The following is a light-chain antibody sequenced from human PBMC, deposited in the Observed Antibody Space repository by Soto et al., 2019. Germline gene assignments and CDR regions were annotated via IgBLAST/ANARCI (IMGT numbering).Light chain of an antibody. Sequence: EIVLTQSPATLSLSPGERATLSCRASQSISGYIAWYQQKPGQAPRLLIYEASNRATGIPARFSGSGSGTEFSLTISSLEPEDSAVYYCQRRSNWPLTFGGGTKVDIK. J-gene: IGKJ4*01. CDR1: QSISGY. CDR3: QRRSNWPLT. CDR2: EAS. V-gene: IGKV3-11*01.